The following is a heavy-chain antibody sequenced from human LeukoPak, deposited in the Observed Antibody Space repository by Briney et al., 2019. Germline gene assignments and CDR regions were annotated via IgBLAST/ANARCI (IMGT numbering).Heavy chain of an antibody. J-gene: IGHJ6*03. CDR3: ARGYCSSTSWSVCYYMDV. Sequence: PGGSLRLSCVASGVTFRGYGMNWVRQAPGEGLEWVSVISGGGGSTYYADSVKGRFTISRDNSKNTLYLQMNSLRAEDTAVYYCARGYCSSTSWSVCYYMDVWGKGTTVTVPS. D-gene: IGHD2-2*01. CDR2: ISGGGGST. CDR1: GVTFRGYG. V-gene: IGHV3-23*01.